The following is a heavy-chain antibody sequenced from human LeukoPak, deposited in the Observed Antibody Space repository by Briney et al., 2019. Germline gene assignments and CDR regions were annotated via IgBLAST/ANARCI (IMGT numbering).Heavy chain of an antibody. CDR3: ARDSRFRHFDY. J-gene: IGHJ4*02. CDR2: IYSGGST. CDR1: GFTLTDYY. D-gene: IGHD2-21*01. Sequence: PGGSLRLSCAASGFTLTDYYMAWIRQAPGKGLEWVSVIYSGGSTYYADSVKGRFTISRDNSKNTLYLQMNSLRAEDTAVYYCARDSRFRHFDYWGQGTLVTVSS. V-gene: IGHV3-66*01.